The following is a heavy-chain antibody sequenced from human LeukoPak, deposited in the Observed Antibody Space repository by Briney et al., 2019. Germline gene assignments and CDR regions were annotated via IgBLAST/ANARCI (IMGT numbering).Heavy chain of an antibody. J-gene: IGHJ5*02. CDR3: ARDEYDFWSGTSAWDWFDP. Sequence: SETLSLTCTVSGGSISSYYWSWLRQPAGKGLEWIGRIYTSGSTNYNPSLKSRVTMSVDTSKNQFSLKLSSVTAADTAVYYCARDEYDFWSGTSAWDWFDPWGQGTLVTVSS. CDR1: GGSISSYY. V-gene: IGHV4-4*07. D-gene: IGHD3-3*01. CDR2: IYTSGST.